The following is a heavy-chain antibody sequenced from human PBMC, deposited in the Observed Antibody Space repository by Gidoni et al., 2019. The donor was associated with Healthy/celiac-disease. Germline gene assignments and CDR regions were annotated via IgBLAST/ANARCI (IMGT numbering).Heavy chain of an antibody. J-gene: IGHJ3*01. D-gene: IGHD6-13*01. CDR3: ARSRIAAAEGAFDV. CDR1: GFTFSDYY. Sequence: QVQLVESGGGLVKPGGSLRLSCAASGFTFSDYYMSWIRQAPGKGLEWVSYIRGSSSYTNYADSVKGRFTISRDNARNSLFLQMNSLRAEDTAVYYCARSRIAAAEGAFDVWGQGTMVSVSS. CDR2: IRGSSSYT. V-gene: IGHV3-11*06.